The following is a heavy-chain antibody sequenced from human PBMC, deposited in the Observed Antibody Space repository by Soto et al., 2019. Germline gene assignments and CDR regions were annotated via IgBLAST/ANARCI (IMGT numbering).Heavy chain of an antibody. CDR1: GYSFTNYY. V-gene: IGHV1-46*01. Sequence: SVKVYCKACGYSFTNYYMRWVRQAPGQGLEWMGIIYPSGGSTRNAQKFQGRVTMTRDTSTSTVYMELSSLRSEDTAVYYCARDFSGPMDYWGRGTLVTVSS. J-gene: IGHJ4*02. CDR3: ARDFSGPMDY. CDR2: IYPSGGST. D-gene: IGHD3-10*01.